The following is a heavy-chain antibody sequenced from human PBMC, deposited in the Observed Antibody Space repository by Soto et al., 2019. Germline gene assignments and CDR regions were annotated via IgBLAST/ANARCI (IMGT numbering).Heavy chain of an antibody. J-gene: IGHJ5*02. Sequence: LSLTCAVSGYSISSGYYWGWIRQPPGKGLEWIGSIYHSGSTYYNPSLKSRVTISVDTSKNQFSLKLSSVTAADTAVYYCARAAEGNWFDPWGRGTLVTVSS. CDR2: IYHSGST. CDR3: ARAAEGNWFDP. V-gene: IGHV4-38-2*01. CDR1: GYSISSGYY. D-gene: IGHD6-13*01.